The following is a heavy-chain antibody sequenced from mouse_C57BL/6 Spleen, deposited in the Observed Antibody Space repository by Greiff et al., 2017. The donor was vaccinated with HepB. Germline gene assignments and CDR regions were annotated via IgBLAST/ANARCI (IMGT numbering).Heavy chain of an antibody. V-gene: IGHV1-82*01. CDR1: GYAFSSSW. J-gene: IGHJ1*03. Sequence: QVHVKQSGPELVKPGASVKISCKASGYAFSSSWMNWVKQRPGKGLEWIGRIYPGDGDTNYNGKFKGKATLTADKSSSTAYMQLSSLTSEDSAVYFCASTVVARYWYFDVWGTGTTVTVSS. CDR2: IYPGDGDT. D-gene: IGHD1-1*01. CDR3: ASTVVARYWYFDV.